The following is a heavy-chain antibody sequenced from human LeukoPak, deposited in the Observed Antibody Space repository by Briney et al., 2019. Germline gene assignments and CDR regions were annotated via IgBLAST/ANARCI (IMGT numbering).Heavy chain of an antibody. J-gene: IGHJ4*02. CDR1: GGSFSGYY. Sequence: SETLSLTCAVYGGSFSGYYWSWIRHPPGKGLEWIGEINHSGSTNYNPSLKSRVTISVDTSKNQFSLKLSSVTAADTAVYYCARGWTEHMVRGIIKGVYYFDYWGQGTLVTVSS. CDR2: INHSGST. D-gene: IGHD3-10*01. V-gene: IGHV4-34*01. CDR3: ARGWTEHMVRGIIKGVYYFDY.